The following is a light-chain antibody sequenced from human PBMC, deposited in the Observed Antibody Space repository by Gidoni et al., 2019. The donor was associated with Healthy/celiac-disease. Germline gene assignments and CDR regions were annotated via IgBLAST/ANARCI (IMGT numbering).Light chain of an antibody. CDR2: DVS. V-gene: IGLV2-14*01. CDR1: SSDVGGYNY. Sequence: QSALTQPASVSGSPGQSITISCTGTSSDVGGYNYVSCYQQHPGKAPKLMIYDVSNRPSGVSNRFSGSKSGNTASLTISGLQAEDEADYYCSSYTSSSIVFGTGTKVTVL. J-gene: IGLJ1*01. CDR3: SSYTSSSIV.